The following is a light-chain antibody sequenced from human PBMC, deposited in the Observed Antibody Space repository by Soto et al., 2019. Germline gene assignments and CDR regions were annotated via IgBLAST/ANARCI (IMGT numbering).Light chain of an antibody. CDR1: QSVGTY. CDR3: EQYDNLPPWT. CDR2: GAS. V-gene: IGKV3-15*01. Sequence: EIVMTQSPATLYVSPGERATLSCKASQSVGTYFAWYQQKPGQAPRLLIYGASTRATGVPARFSGGGSGTEFTLTISSLQSEDFAVYHCEQYDNLPPWTFGQGTKVEIK. J-gene: IGKJ1*01.